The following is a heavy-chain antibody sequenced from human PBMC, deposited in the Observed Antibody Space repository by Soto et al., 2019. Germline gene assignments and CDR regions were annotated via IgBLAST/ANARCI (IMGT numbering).Heavy chain of an antibody. CDR2: IYYSGST. Sequence: PSETLSLTCTVSGGSISSSSYYWGWIRQPPGKGLEWIGSIYYSGSTYYNPSLKSRVTISVDTSKNQFSLKLSSVTAADTAVYYCARHSPIIAAAGTNFDYWGQGTLVTVSS. J-gene: IGHJ4*02. V-gene: IGHV4-39*01. CDR3: ARHSPIIAAAGTNFDY. CDR1: GGSISSSSYY. D-gene: IGHD6-13*01.